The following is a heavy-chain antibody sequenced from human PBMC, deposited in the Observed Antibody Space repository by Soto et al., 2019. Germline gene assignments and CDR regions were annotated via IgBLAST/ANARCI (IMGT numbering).Heavy chain of an antibody. V-gene: IGHV3-48*03. D-gene: IGHD2-2*02. Sequence: GGSLRLSCLASGFTFSSYEMNWVRQAPGKGLEWVSYISSSGSTIYYADSVKGRFTISGDNAKNSLYLQMNSLRAEDTAVYYCARDSPIYPRYGMDVWGKVTTVTVSS. CDR1: GFTFSSYE. CDR3: ARDSPIYPRYGMDV. J-gene: IGHJ6*04. CDR2: ISSSGSTI.